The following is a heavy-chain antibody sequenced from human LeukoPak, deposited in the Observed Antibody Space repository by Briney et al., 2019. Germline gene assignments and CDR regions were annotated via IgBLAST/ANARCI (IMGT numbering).Heavy chain of an antibody. V-gene: IGHV1-69*13. D-gene: IGHD3-3*01. CDR1: GGTFSSYA. J-gene: IGHJ3*02. CDR2: IIPIFGTA. Sequence: SVKVSCKASGGTFSSYAISWVRQAPGQGLEWMGGIIPIFGTANYAQKFQGGVTITADESTSTAYMELSSLRSEDTAVYYCARGNGRSTIFGEWLLVAFDIWGQGTMVTVSS. CDR3: ARGNGRSTIFGEWLLVAFDI.